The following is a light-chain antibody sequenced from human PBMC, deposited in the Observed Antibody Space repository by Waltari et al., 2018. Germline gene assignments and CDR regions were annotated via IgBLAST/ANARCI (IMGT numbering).Light chain of an antibody. CDR1: QTIRTTY. CDR3: QQYDISPLT. J-gene: IGKJ4*01. Sequence: EIVLTQSPGTLSLSPGEGATLSCRTSQTIRTTYLAWYQQKPGQAPTLLIYGTFSRATGILDRFTGSGSGTDFSLTISSLEPEDFATYYCQQYDISPLTFGGGTKVEIK. CDR2: GTF. V-gene: IGKV3-20*01.